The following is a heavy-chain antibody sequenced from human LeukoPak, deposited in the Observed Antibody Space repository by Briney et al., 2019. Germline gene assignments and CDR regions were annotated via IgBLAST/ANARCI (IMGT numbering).Heavy chain of an antibody. J-gene: IGHJ3*02. V-gene: IGHV1-24*01. CDR2: FDPEDDET. CDR1: GYTLTELS. D-gene: IGHD4-17*01. CDR3: ATDKPGTVTDAFDI. Sequence: PGASVKVSCKVSGYTLTELSMHWVRQAPGKGLEWMGGFDPEDDETIYAQKFQGRVTMTEDTSTDTAYMELSSLRSEDTAVYYCATDKPGTVTDAFDIWGQGTMVTVS.